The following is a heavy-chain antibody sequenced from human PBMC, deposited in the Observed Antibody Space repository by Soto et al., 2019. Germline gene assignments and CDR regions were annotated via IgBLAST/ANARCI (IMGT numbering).Heavy chain of an antibody. J-gene: IGHJ6*02. CDR3: GGGCSSSARCSRKCAVDV. D-gene: IGHD2-2*01. V-gene: IGHV4-30-2*01. CDR2: IYHSGNT. Sequence: QLQLQESGSGLVKPSQTLSLTCAVSGASISGSGYSWSWIRQPPGKGLEWIGYIYHSGNTYYNPSLTRRVTVCVNTSKNQLSLNAPSLAAAATALYYWGGGCSSSARCSRKCAVDVGGQGTTVTVSS. CDR1: GASISGSGYS.